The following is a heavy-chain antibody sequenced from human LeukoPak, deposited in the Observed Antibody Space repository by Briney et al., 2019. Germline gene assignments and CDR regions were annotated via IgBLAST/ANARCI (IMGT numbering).Heavy chain of an antibody. Sequence: PGGSLRLSCAASGFTFSSYWMSWVRQAPGKGLEWVANIKQDGSEKYYVDSVKGRFTISRGNAKNSLYLQLNSLRAEDTAVYYCARARGGYDFDYWGQGTLVTVSS. CDR2: IKQDGSEK. CDR3: ARARGGYDFDY. D-gene: IGHD5-12*01. V-gene: IGHV3-7*03. CDR1: GFTFSSYW. J-gene: IGHJ4*02.